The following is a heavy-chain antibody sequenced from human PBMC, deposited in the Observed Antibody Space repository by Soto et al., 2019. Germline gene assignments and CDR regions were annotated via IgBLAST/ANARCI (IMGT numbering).Heavy chain of an antibody. Sequence: SVKVSCKASGGTFSSYAISWVRQAPGQGLEWMGGIIPIFGTATYAQKFQGRVTITADESTSTAYMELSSLRSEDTAVYYCARDPEIRYCSGGSCYSVWGQGTLVTVSS. D-gene: IGHD2-15*01. CDR2: IIPIFGTA. CDR3: ARDPEIRYCSGGSCYSV. CDR1: GGTFSSYA. J-gene: IGHJ4*02. V-gene: IGHV1-69*13.